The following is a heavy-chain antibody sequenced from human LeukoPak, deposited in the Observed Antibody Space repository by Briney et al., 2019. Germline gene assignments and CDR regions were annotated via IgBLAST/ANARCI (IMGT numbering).Heavy chain of an antibody. CDR1: GVSISSSSYY. CDR3: ASLGRMAAIGTEH. D-gene: IGHD6-13*01. V-gene: IGHV4-39*07. CDR2: IDYSGTT. Sequence: PSETLSLTCSVSGVSISSSSYYWAWIRQPPGKGLQWIGSIDYSGTTYDNPSVKSRVTISLDTSKNQFSLKLSSVTAADTAAYYCASLGRMAAIGTEHWGQGTLVTVSS. J-gene: IGHJ4*02.